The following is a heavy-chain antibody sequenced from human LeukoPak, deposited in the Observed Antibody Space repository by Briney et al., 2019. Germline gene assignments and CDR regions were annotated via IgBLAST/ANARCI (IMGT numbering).Heavy chain of an antibody. V-gene: IGHV4-34*01. CDR1: GFTFSSYA. CDR3: ARSTYYDYVWGSYRSIPLDY. Sequence: GSLRLSCAASGFTFSSYAMSWVRQAPGKGLEWIGEINHSGSTNYNPSLKSRVTISVDTSKNQFSLKLSSVTAADTAVYYCARSTYYDYVWGSYRSIPLDYWGQGTLVTVSS. D-gene: IGHD3-16*02. CDR2: INHSGST. J-gene: IGHJ4*02.